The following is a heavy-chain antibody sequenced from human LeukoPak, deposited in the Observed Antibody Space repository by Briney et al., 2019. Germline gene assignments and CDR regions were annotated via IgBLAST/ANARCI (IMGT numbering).Heavy chain of an antibody. D-gene: IGHD5-12*01. Sequence: SETLSLTCTVSGGSITIYYWSWVRQPPGEGLEWIGYIYNSGSTSYNPSLKSRVTLSIDTSKNQFSLNLRSVTAADTAVYYCAKVRLVATQYDAFDIWGRGTMVTVSS. CDR2: IYNSGST. CDR1: GGSITIYY. J-gene: IGHJ3*02. V-gene: IGHV4-59*01. CDR3: AKVRLVATQYDAFDI.